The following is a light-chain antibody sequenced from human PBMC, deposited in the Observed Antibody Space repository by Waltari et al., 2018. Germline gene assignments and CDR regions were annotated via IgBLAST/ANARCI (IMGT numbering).Light chain of an antibody. V-gene: IGKV1-17*03. CDR1: QGINNY. CDR3: LQYNDYPFT. Sequence: DIQMTQSPSAMSASVGDRVTITCRASQGINNYLAWFQQGPGKVPKRLLYATSTLESGVPSRFSGSGSGTEFTLTISSLQPEDFATYYCLQYNDYPFTFGGGTKVEIK. CDR2: ATS. J-gene: IGKJ4*01.